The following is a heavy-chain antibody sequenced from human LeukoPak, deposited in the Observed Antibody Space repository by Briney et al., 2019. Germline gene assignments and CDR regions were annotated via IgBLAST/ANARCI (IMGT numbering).Heavy chain of an antibody. V-gene: IGHV4-30-4*01. Sequence: SETLSLTCAVSGGSSSSGDYYWNWIRQPPGKGLEWIGYIYYSGSTYYNPSLKSRVTISVDTSKNQFSLKLSSVTAADTAVYYCARARVDGYYYYGMDVWGQGTTVTVSS. D-gene: IGHD2-15*01. CDR1: GGSSSSGDYY. J-gene: IGHJ6*02. CDR3: ARARVDGYYYYGMDV. CDR2: IYYSGST.